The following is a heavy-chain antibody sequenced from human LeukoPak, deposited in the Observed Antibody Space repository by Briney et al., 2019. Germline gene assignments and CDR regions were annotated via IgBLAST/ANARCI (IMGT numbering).Heavy chain of an antibody. CDR1: GFTFSSYA. D-gene: IGHD6-19*01. CDR3: ASIAVAGDFDY. CDR2: LSYDGSNK. Sequence: ERSLRLSCAASGFTFSSYAMHWVRQAPGKGLEWVAVLSYDGSNKYYADSVKGRFTISRDNSKNTLYLQMNSLRAEDTAVHYCASIAVAGDFDYWGQGTLVTVSS. J-gene: IGHJ4*02. V-gene: IGHV3-30*04.